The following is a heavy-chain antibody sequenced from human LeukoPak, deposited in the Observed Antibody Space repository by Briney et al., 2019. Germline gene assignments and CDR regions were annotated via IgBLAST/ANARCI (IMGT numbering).Heavy chain of an antibody. V-gene: IGHV3-11*01. CDR1: GFTFSAYS. J-gene: IGHJ6*04. Sequence: GGSLRLSCATSGFTFSAYSLSWVRQAPGKGLEWVSHITRPGTTTYYAESVRGRFTISRDNAKNSLYLQMNSLRAEDTALYYCARDRITIFGVVIVAMDVWGKGTTVTVSS. CDR3: ARDRITIFGVVIVAMDV. D-gene: IGHD3-3*01. CDR2: ITRPGTTT.